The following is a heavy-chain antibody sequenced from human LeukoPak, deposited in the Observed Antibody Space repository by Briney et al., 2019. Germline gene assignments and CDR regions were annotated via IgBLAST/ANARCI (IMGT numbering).Heavy chain of an antibody. CDR1: GDNFNSYW. CDR2: IYLDDSET. CDR3: ARVGSRVRGVRYYMDV. V-gene: IGHV5-51*01. D-gene: IGHD3-10*01. Sequence: GESLKISCKGGGDNFNSYWIVWVRQMPGKGLEWMGVIYLDDSETKYSPSFQGQVTISADKSISTAYLQWSSLKASDTAMYYCARVGSRVRGVRYYMDVWGKGTTVTISS. J-gene: IGHJ6*03.